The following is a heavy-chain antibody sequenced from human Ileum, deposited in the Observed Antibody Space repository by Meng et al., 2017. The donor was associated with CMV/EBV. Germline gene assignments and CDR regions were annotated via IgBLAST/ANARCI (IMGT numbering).Heavy chain of an antibody. CDR2: MTPKSGNT. CDR3: ARGLDLPY. V-gene: IGHV1-8*01. Sequence: ASVKVSCKASGYTFNKYDISWVRQAPGQGREWMGSMTPKSGNTVYAQKFQGRVAMTWDTSTTTAYMELSSLRSEDTAMYYCARGLDLPYWGQGTLVTVSS. CDR1: GYTFNKYD. J-gene: IGHJ4*02.